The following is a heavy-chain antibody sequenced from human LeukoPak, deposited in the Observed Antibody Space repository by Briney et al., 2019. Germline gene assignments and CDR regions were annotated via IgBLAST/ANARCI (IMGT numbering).Heavy chain of an antibody. V-gene: IGHV3-21*01. CDR1: GFTFSSYS. D-gene: IGHD1-1*01. Sequence: GGSLRLSCPASGFTFSSYSMNWVRQAPGKGLECVSSISSSSSYIYYADSVKGRFTISRDNAKNSLYLQMNSLRAEDTAVYYCVRADWNDGAGSDYWGQGTLVTVSS. CDR2: ISSSSSYI. J-gene: IGHJ4*02. CDR3: VRADWNDGAGSDY.